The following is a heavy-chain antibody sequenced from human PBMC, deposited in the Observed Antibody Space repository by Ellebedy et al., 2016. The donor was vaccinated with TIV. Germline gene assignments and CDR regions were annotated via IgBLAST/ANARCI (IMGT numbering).Heavy chain of an antibody. CDR3: ARVTARINYYYGMDV. Sequence: SVKVSXXASGGTFSSYAISWVRQAPGQGLEWMGGIIPIFGTANYAQKFQGRVTITADESTSTAYMELSSLRSEDTAVYYCARVTARINYYYGMDVWGQGTTVTVSS. CDR2: IIPIFGTA. CDR1: GGTFSSYA. V-gene: IGHV1-69*13. D-gene: IGHD2-21*02. J-gene: IGHJ6*02.